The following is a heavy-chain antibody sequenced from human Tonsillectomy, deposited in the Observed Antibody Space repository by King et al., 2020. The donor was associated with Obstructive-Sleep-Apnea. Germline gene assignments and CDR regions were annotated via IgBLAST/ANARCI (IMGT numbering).Heavy chain of an antibody. Sequence: VQLVDFGGGLVKPGGSLRLSCAASGFTFSSYSLNWFRQAPGKGLGWVSSISSSSSYIFYADSVRGRFTISRDNAKNSLYLQMNSLRAEDTAVYYCATDRTGSLDYWGQGTLATVSS. CDR1: GFTFSSYS. CDR3: ATDRTGSLDY. J-gene: IGHJ4*02. V-gene: IGHV3-21*01. D-gene: IGHD3-10*01. CDR2: ISSSSSYI.